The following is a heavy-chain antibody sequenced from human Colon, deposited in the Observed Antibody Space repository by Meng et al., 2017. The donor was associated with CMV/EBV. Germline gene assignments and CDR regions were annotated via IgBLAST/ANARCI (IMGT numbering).Heavy chain of an antibody. Sequence: GGSLRLSCVASGFSFNTYGMHWVRRAPGKGLEWLAFIRYDGSLTYYGDSVKGRLSISRDNSKNTLFLDLDRLRVDDTGVYFCAQSLDPVTPRDYFYGMDVWGQGTTVTVSS. V-gene: IGHV3-30*02. J-gene: IGHJ6*02. D-gene: IGHD2-21*02. CDR3: AQSLDPVTPRDYFYGMDV. CDR2: IRYDGSLT. CDR1: GFSFNTYG.